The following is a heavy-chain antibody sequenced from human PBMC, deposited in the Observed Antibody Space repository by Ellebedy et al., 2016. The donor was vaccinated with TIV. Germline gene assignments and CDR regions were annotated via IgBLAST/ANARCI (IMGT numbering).Heavy chain of an antibody. D-gene: IGHD1-26*01. CDR1: GFTFSSYA. Sequence: GESLKISCAASGFTFSSYAMSWVRQAPGKGLEYVSAISSKGGSTYYTDSVKGRFTISRDNSKNTLYLQMSSLRAEETAVYYCVKEGKVGANRDRFDYWGQGTLVTVSS. J-gene: IGHJ4*02. CDR3: VKEGKVGANRDRFDY. V-gene: IGHV3-64D*06. CDR2: ISSKGGST.